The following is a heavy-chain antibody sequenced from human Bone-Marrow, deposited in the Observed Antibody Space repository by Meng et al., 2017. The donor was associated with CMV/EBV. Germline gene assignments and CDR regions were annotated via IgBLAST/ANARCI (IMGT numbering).Heavy chain of an antibody. CDR1: GFTFSSYA. V-gene: IGHV3-23*01. CDR2: ISGSGGST. CDR3: AKVDYDYVWGSYRSAKSGYDY. J-gene: IGHJ4*02. D-gene: IGHD3-16*02. Sequence: GESLKISCAASGFTFSSYAMSWVRQAPGKGLEWVSAISGSGGSTYYADSVKGRFTISRDNSKNTLYLQMNSPRAEDTAVYYCAKVDYDYVWGSYRSAKSGYDYWGQGTLVTVSS.